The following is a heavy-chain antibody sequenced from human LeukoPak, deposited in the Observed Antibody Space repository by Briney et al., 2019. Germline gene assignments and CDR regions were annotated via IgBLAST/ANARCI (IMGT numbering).Heavy chain of an antibody. J-gene: IGHJ4*02. Sequence: SETLSLTCSVSGGSISRSRDYWGWIRQSPGEGLEWIGTIYYGGSTHYNPSLKSRVTISMDTSKNQFSLKLSSVTAADTAVYYCARGANPAGYNKNLDYWGQGTLVTVSS. CDR3: ARGANPAGYNKNLDY. CDR1: GGSISRSRDY. CDR2: IYYGGST. D-gene: IGHD5-24*01. V-gene: IGHV4-39*07.